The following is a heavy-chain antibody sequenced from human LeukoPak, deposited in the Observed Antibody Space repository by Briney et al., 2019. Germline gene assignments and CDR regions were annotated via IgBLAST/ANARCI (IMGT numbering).Heavy chain of an antibody. D-gene: IGHD2-2*01. CDR1: GGSFSDYY. Sequence: SETLSLTCAVYGGSFSDYYWSWIRQPPGKGLEWIGEINHSGSTNYNPPLKGRVTMSVDTSKNQFSLKLSSVTAADTAVYYCARAGYCGSTSCFDPDREYFDYWAREPWSPSPQ. CDR2: INHSGST. V-gene: IGHV4-34*01. CDR3: ARAGYCGSTSCFDPDREYFDY. J-gene: IGHJ4*02.